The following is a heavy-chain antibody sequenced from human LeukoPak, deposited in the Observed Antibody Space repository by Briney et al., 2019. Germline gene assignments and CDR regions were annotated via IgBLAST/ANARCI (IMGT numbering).Heavy chain of an antibody. Sequence: TTGGSLRLSCAASGFTFSTYSMNWVRQAPGKGLEWVSSITSINSYIYYADSVKGRFTVSRDNAKNSLFLQMNSLRAEDTAVYYCARVRDTSMVYDALDIWGQGTMVTVSS. V-gene: IGHV3-21*01. CDR3: ARVRDTSMVYDALDI. D-gene: IGHD5-18*01. CDR2: ITSINSYI. J-gene: IGHJ3*02. CDR1: GFTFSTYS.